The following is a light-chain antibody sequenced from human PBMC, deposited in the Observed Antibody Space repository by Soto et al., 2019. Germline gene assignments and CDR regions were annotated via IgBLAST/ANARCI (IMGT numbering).Light chain of an antibody. V-gene: IGKV3-20*01. Sequence: IVLTQSPGTLSLSPGERATLSCRASQSVRSNFLALYQQKPGQAPRLLIYGASNRATGIPARFSGSGSGTDFTLTITRLEPEDFAMYYCQRYDSLRTFGQGTKV. CDR1: QSVRSNF. CDR2: GAS. CDR3: QRYDSLRT. J-gene: IGKJ1*01.